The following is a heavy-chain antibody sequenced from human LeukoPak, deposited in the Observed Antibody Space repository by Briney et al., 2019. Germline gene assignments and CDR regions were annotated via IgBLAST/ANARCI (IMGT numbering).Heavy chain of an antibody. J-gene: IGHJ5*02. V-gene: IGHV1-69*16. CDR3: ARDVTIFGADAGWFDP. Sequence: SVKVSCKASGGTFSSYTMSWVRQAPGKGLEWMGGIIPILGITNYAQKFQGRVTITTDKSTSTAYMELSSLRSEDTAVYYCARDVTIFGADAGWFDPWGQGTLVTVSS. CDR2: IIPILGIT. CDR1: GGTFSSYT. D-gene: IGHD3-3*01.